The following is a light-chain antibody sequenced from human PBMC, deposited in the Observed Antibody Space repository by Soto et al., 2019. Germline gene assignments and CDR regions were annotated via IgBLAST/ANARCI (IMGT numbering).Light chain of an antibody. Sequence: QSALTQPASVSGSPGQSITISCTGTSXDVGAYNYVSWYQHHPGKAPKLMIYEVTNRPSGVSNRFSGSKSGNTASLTISGLQAEDEADYYCNSYTTNSNRVFGTGTKVTVL. J-gene: IGLJ1*01. CDR3: NSYTTNSNRV. V-gene: IGLV2-14*01. CDR1: SXDVGAYNY. CDR2: EVT.